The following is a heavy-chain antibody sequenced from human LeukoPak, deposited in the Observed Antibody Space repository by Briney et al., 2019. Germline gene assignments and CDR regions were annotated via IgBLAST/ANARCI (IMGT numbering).Heavy chain of an antibody. V-gene: IGHV3-30*18. Sequence: GGSLRLSCAASGFTFSSYGMHWVRQAPGKGLQWVAVISYDGSNKYYADSMKGRFTISRDNSKNTLYLQMNSLRAEDTAVYYCAKDALQWLVIFNFDYWGQGTLVTVSS. CDR1: GFTFSSYG. J-gene: IGHJ4*02. CDR3: AKDALQWLVIFNFDY. D-gene: IGHD6-19*01. CDR2: ISYDGSNK.